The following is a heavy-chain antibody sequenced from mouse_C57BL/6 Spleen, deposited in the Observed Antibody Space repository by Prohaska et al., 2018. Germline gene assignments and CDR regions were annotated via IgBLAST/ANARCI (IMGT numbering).Heavy chain of an antibody. J-gene: IGHJ4*01. D-gene: IGHD1-1*01. V-gene: IGHV1-87*01. Sequence: TNYWMQWVKQRPLPGLEWIGAMYPGNGDTSYNQKFKGKATLTADKSSSTAYMQLSSLTSEDSAVYYCACGNAMDYWGQGTSVTVSS. CDR2: LPGLEWIG. CDR3: SEDSAVYYCACGNAMDY.